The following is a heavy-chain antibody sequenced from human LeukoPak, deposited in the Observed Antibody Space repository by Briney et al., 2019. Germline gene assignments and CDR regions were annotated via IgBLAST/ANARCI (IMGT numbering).Heavy chain of an antibody. D-gene: IGHD3-10*01. CDR3: AKDRDGSGAGPIDY. Sequence: PGGSLRLSCAASGFTFSSYTIHWVRQAPGKGLEWVSLVTWDGVSTYYADSVKGRFTISRDNSKNTLYLQMNSLRAEDTAVYYCAKDRDGSGAGPIDYWGQGTLVTVSS. CDR1: GFTFSSYT. J-gene: IGHJ4*02. V-gene: IGHV3-23*01. CDR2: VTWDGVST.